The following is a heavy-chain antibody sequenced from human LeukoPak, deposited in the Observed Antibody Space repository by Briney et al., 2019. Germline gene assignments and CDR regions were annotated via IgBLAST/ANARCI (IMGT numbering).Heavy chain of an antibody. CDR2: IDPDTGDT. CDR3: ARGQGFRSTYYYYYGMDV. CDR1: GYTFIDHY. Sequence: ASVKVSCKPSGYTFIDHYLHWVRQAPGQGLESLGWIDPDTGDTNYPQKFQGRVTMTRDTSISTAYMELSRLRSDDTAVYYCARGQGFRSTYYYYYGMDVWGQGTTVTVSS. V-gene: IGHV1-2*02. D-gene: IGHD2-2*01. J-gene: IGHJ6*02.